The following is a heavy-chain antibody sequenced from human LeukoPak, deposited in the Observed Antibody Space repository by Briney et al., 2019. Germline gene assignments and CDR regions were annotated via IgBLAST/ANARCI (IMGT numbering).Heavy chain of an antibody. Sequence: ASVKVSCKASGYTFTGYYMHWVRQAPGQGLEWMGWINPNSGGTNYAQKFQGRVTMTKDTSISTVYMELSRLRSDDTAVYYCARQRLKGFIDYWGQGTLVTVSS. V-gene: IGHV1-2*02. J-gene: IGHJ4*02. CDR3: ARQRLKGFIDY. CDR1: GYTFTGYY. D-gene: IGHD5-12*01. CDR2: INPNSGGT.